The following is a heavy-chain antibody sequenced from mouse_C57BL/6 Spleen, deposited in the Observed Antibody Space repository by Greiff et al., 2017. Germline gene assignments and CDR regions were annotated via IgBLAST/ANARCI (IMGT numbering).Heavy chain of an antibody. V-gene: IGHV1-76*01. J-gene: IGHJ3*01. CDR3: AREVITTVVEGGFAY. Sequence: QVQLQQSGAELVRPGASVKLSCKASGYTFTDYYINWVKQRPGQGLEWIARIYPGSGNTYYNEKFKGKATLTAEKSSSTAYMQLSSLTSEDSAVYFCAREVITTVVEGGFAYWGQGTLVTVSA. D-gene: IGHD1-1*01. CDR1: GYTFTDYY. CDR2: IYPGSGNT.